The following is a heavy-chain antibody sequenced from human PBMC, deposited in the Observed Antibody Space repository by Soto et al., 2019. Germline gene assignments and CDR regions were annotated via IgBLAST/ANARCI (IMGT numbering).Heavy chain of an antibody. D-gene: IGHD2-2*01. V-gene: IGHV4-59*01. CDR3: ARGLRRQLLNWFDP. Sequence: SETLSMTCTVSGGSISSYYWSWIRQPPGKGLEWIGYIYYIGSTNYNPSLKSRVTISVDTSKNQFSLKLSSVTAADTAVYYCARGLRRQLLNWFDPWGQGTLVTVSS. CDR1: GGSISSYY. CDR2: IYYIGST. J-gene: IGHJ5*02.